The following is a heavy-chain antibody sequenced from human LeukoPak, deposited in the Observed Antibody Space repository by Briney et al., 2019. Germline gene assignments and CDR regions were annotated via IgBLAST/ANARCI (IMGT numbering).Heavy chain of an antibody. CDR2: IRYDGNNK. Sequence: PGGSLRLSCAASGFSFSSYGMHWVRQAPGKGLEWVAFIRYDGNNKYYADSVKGRFTISRDNSKNTLYLQMNSLRAEDTAVYYCARYSSSWYGRFDPWGQGTLVTVSS. D-gene: IGHD6-13*01. V-gene: IGHV3-30*02. J-gene: IGHJ5*02. CDR3: ARYSSSWYGRFDP. CDR1: GFSFSSYG.